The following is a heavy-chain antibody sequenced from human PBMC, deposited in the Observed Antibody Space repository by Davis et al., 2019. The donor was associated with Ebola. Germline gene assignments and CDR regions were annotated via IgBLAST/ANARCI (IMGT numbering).Heavy chain of an antibody. CDR1: GYTFTSYW. J-gene: IGHJ4*02. D-gene: IGHD6-13*01. CDR3: ARQDSSIYFDY. Sequence: GESLKISCKGSGYTFTSYWIGWVRQMPGKGLEWMGIIYPGDSDTRYSPSFQGQVTISADESITTAYLQWSSLKASDTAMYYCARQDSSIYFDYWGQGTLVTVSS. V-gene: IGHV5-51*01. CDR2: IYPGDSDT.